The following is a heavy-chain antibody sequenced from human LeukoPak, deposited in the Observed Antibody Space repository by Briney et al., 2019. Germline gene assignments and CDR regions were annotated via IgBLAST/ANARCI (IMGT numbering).Heavy chain of an antibody. J-gene: IGHJ4*02. CDR2: GHYSGNT. Sequence: SETLSLTCTVSGTSITSYYWDWIRQAPGQGPEWIGYGHYSGNTKYNPPLKSRVTISVDPSKNQFSLRLSSVTAADTAVYFCAKWASDNRAFDLWGQGTLVTVSS. V-gene: IGHV4-59*08. CDR1: GTSITSYY. D-gene: IGHD2-8*01. CDR3: AKWASDNRAFDL.